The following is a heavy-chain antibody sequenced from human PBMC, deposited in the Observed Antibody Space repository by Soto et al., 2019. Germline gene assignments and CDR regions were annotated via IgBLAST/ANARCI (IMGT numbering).Heavy chain of an antibody. Sequence: EVQLLESGGGLVQPGGSLRLSCAASGFTFSSYAMSWVRQAPGKGLEWVSAISGSGGSTYYADSVKGRFTISRDNSKNTLYLQMNSLRAEDTAVYYCANLHPDGLAVAGSYYYYGMDVWGQGTTVTVSS. J-gene: IGHJ6*02. CDR3: ANLHPDGLAVAGSYYYYGMDV. CDR2: ISGSGGST. V-gene: IGHV3-23*01. CDR1: GFTFSSYA. D-gene: IGHD6-19*01.